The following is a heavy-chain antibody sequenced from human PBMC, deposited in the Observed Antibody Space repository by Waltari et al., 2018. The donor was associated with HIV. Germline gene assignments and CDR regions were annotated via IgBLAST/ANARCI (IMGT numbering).Heavy chain of an antibody. CDR2: IYYTGSA. Sequence: QVHLQESGPGLVKPSETLSLTCSVSGGSVTNSLYFWGWIRQPPGKGLEWIAHIYYTGSAYYNPSLKNRLTISLDTSKSQFSLTLSSVTAADTAVYFCVRLPEYYFDSWGHGTLVTVSS. CDR1: GGSVTNSLYF. J-gene: IGHJ4*01. CDR3: VRLPEYYFDS. V-gene: IGHV4-39*01.